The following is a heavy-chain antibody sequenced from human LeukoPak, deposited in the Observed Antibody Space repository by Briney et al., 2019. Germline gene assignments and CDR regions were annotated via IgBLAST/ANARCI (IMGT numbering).Heavy chain of an antibody. Sequence: ASVNVSCKASGYTFTGYYMHWVRQAPGQGLEWIGWINPNSGDTNYAQKFQGRVTMTRDTSISTAYMELSRLRSDDTAVYFCARSTYSSSSARLWSSSWHYFDYWGQGTLVTVSS. J-gene: IGHJ4*02. CDR3: ARSTYSSSSARLWSSSWHYFDY. CDR2: INPNSGDT. V-gene: IGHV1-2*02. CDR1: GYTFTGYY. D-gene: IGHD6-6*01.